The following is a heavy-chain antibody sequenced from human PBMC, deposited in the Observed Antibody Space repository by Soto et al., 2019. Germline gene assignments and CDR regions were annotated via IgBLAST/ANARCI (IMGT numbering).Heavy chain of an antibody. CDR3: ARGGPVSVSPAWQLLGYFDY. Sequence: QVHLQESGPGQVRPSQTLSLSCSVSGGSISRGAYFWTWIRQFPGKGLEWIAYISYTGATYSTPSLNSRVTVLAHTSKNQFSLKLNSVTAADTAVYYCARGGPVSVSPAWQLLGYFDYWGQGTLVTVSS. CDR2: ISYTGAT. CDR1: GGSISRGAYF. D-gene: IGHD2-15*01. V-gene: IGHV4-31*03. J-gene: IGHJ4*02.